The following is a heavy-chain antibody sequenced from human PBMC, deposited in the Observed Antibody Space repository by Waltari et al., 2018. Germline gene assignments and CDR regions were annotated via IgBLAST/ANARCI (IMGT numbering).Heavy chain of an antibody. V-gene: IGHV3-9*01. CDR1: GFTFDDYA. CDR2: ISWNSGSI. CDR3: AKDALTVVVPAAMSNYWYFDL. J-gene: IGHJ2*01. D-gene: IGHD2-2*01. Sequence: EVQLVESGGGLVQPGRSLRLSCAASGFTFDDYAMHWVRPAPGKGLEWVSGISWNSGSIGYADSVKGRFTISRDNAKNSLYLQMNSLRAEDTALYYCAKDALTVVVPAAMSNYWYFDLWGRGTLVTVSS.